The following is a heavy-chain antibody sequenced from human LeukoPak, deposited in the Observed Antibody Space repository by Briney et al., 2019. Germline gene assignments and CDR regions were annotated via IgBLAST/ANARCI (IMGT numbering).Heavy chain of an antibody. D-gene: IGHD5-18*01. CDR1: GFTFRDSA. J-gene: IGHJ4*02. Sequence: GGSLRLSCAASGFTFRDSAMTWVRQAPGKGLQWVSLISFSGDNTYYADSVKGRFTISRDNAKDTLYLQMNSLRVEDTAVYYCARVHHNTAMVDIDYWGQGTLVTVSS. CDR2: ISFSGDNT. CDR3: ARVHHNTAMVDIDY. V-gene: IGHV3-23*01.